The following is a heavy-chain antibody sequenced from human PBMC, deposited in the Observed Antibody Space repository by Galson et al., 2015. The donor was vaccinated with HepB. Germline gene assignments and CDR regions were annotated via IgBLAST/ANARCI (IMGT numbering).Heavy chain of an antibody. J-gene: IGHJ6*03. CDR2: IYYSGST. V-gene: IGHV4-59*01. CDR1: GGSISSYY. Sequence: SETLSLTCTVSGGSISSYYWSWIRQPPGKGLEWIGYIYYSGSTNYNPSLKSRVTISVGTSKNQFSLKLSSVTAADTAVYYCARDGDYDTPYYYYMDVWGKGTTVTVSS. CDR3: ARDGDYDTPYYYYMDV. D-gene: IGHD4-17*01.